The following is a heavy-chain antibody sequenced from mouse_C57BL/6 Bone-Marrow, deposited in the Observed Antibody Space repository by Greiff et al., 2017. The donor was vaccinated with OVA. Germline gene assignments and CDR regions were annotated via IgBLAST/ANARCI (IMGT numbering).Heavy chain of an antibody. CDR1: GFSLTSYG. J-gene: IGHJ1*03. Sequence: VKLMESGPGLVAPSQSLSITCTVSGFSLTSYGVSWVRQPPGKGLEWLGVIWGYGSTNYHSALISRLSISKDNSKSQVFLKLKSLQTDDTDTYYCAKSVYYYGSDWYFDVWGTGTTVTVSS. D-gene: IGHD1-1*01. CDR3: AKSVYYYGSDWYFDV. CDR2: IWGYGST. V-gene: IGHV2-3*01.